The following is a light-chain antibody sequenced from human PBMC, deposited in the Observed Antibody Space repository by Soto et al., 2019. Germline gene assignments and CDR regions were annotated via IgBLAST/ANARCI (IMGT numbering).Light chain of an antibody. CDR2: DAS. J-gene: IGKJ2*01. V-gene: IGKV1-5*01. CDR3: QQYDTYSMYT. CDR1: QDIMEF. Sequence: IQMTQSPSSLSASVGDRVTITCPASQDIMEFLNWYQQKPGKAPKLLIYDASTLESGVPSRFSGSGSGTEFTLIISSLQPDDFATYYCQQYDTYSMYTFGQGTK.